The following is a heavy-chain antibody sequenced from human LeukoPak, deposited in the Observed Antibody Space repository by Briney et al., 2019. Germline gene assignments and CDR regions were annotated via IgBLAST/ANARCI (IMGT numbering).Heavy chain of an antibody. CDR1: GCTFTGYY. CDR3: GRGNKSFDP. V-gene: IGHV1-2*02. Sequence: GASVKVSCKAFGCTFTGYYVHWVRQAPGQGLEWMGWINPNTGGTNYAQKFQGRVTMTKDTSTNAAYMELNKLTSDDTAVYYCGRGNKSFDPWGQGTLVTVSS. J-gene: IGHJ5*02. CDR2: INPNTGGT.